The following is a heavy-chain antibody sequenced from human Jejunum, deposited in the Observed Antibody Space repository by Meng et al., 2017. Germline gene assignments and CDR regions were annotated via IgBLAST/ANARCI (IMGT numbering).Heavy chain of an antibody. CDR1: GYTFIGSS. Sequence: ASVKVSCKASGYTFIGSSIHWVRQAPGQGLEWMGRISPHSGGTSYAQKFEGRVTFTTDTSISTAYMELSGLRSDDTAFYYCARVWDNDDYAPRHPDYWGQGTPVTVSS. J-gene: IGHJ4*02. D-gene: IGHD4-17*01. CDR2: ISPHSGGT. V-gene: IGHV1-2*06. CDR3: ARVWDNDDYAPRHPDY.